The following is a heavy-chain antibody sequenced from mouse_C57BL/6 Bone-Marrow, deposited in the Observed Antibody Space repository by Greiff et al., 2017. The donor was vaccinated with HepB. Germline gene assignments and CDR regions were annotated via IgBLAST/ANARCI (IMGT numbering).Heavy chain of an antibody. D-gene: IGHD3-2*02. CDR1: GFTFSDYG. CDR3: ARNYSSGDFAY. CDR2: ISSGSSTI. Sequence: EVQRVESGGGLVKPGGSLKLSCAASGFTFSDYGMHWVRQAPEKGLEWIAYISSGSSTIYYADTVKGRFTISRDNAKNTLFLQMTSLRSEDTAMYYCARNYSSGDFAYWGKGALVTVSA. J-gene: IGHJ3*01. V-gene: IGHV5-17*01.